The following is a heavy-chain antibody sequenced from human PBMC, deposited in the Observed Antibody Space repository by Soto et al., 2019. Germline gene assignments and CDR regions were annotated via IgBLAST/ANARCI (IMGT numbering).Heavy chain of an antibody. CDR2: INVYNGNT. D-gene: IGHD3-10*01. CDR1: GYTFTNYG. CDR3: ARGVGSGSYYNQYNWFDP. Sequence: QVQLVQSGGEVKKPGASVKVSCKASGYTFTNYGISWVRQAPGQGLEWMGWINVYNGNTKYAQKVQGRVTMTTDTSTSIAYMELRSLGSDDTDVYYCARGVGSGSYYNQYNWFDPWGQGSLVSVSS. V-gene: IGHV1-18*01. J-gene: IGHJ5*02.